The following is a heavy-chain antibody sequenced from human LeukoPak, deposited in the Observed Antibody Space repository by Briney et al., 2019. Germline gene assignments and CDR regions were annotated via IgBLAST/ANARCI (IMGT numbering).Heavy chain of an antibody. D-gene: IGHD6-13*01. CDR3: ARVRDSSNWYVFDI. CDR2: IKPDGTEE. V-gene: IGHV3-7*01. Sequence: GGSLRLSCAASGFSFSDSWMSWVRQAPGKGPEWVANIKPDGTEEHYVDSVKGRFTVSRDNSKNTLYLQMNSLRAEDTAVYYCARVRDSSNWYVFDIWGQGTMVTVSS. CDR1: GFSFSDSW. J-gene: IGHJ3*02.